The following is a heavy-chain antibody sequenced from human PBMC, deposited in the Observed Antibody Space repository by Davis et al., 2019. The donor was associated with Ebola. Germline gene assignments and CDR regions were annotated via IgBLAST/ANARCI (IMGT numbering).Heavy chain of an antibody. CDR1: GFTFSSYA. Sequence: PGGSLRLSCAASGFTFSSYAMHWVRQAPGKGLEWVAVISYDGSNKYYADSVKGRFTISRDNSKNTLYLQMNSLRAEDTAVYYCASGGDIVVVVAQPSFYGMDVWGQGTTVTVSS. J-gene: IGHJ6*02. V-gene: IGHV3-30*04. D-gene: IGHD2-15*01. CDR3: ASGGDIVVVVAQPSFYGMDV. CDR2: ISYDGSNK.